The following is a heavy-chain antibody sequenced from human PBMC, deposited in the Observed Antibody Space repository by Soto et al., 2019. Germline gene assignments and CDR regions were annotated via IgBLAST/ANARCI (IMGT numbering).Heavy chain of an antibody. J-gene: IGHJ4*02. CDR1: GFTFAHYA. CDR3: AKDYDFWSASVNPYCDS. D-gene: IGHD3-3*01. Sequence: QAQLVESGGGVVQPGTSLRLSCAASGFTFAHYAMHWVRHSPGKGLEWVAFMSHDENRKLYSDSVKGRFTISRDNSKNTLYLQMSRLRAEDTDEYYCAKDYDFWSASVNPYCDSCGLGTLVTVSS. CDR2: MSHDENRK. V-gene: IGHV3-30*18.